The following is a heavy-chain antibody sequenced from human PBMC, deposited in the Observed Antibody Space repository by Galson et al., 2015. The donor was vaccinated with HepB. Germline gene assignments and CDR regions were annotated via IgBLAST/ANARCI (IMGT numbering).Heavy chain of an antibody. CDR3: ARVPYYYYGMDV. J-gene: IGHJ6*02. CDR2: IWYDGSNK. Sequence: SLRLSCAASGFTFSSYGMHWVRQAPGKGLEWVAVIWYDGSNKYYADSVKGRFTISRDNSKNTLYLQMNSLRAEDTAVYYCARVPYYYYGMDVWGQGTTVTVSS. CDR1: GFTFSSYG. V-gene: IGHV3-33*01.